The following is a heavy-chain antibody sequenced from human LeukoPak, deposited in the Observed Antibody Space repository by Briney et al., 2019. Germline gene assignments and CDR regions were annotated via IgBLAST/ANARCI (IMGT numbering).Heavy chain of an antibody. Sequence: SVKVSCKASGGTFSSYAISWVRQAPGQGLEWMGGIIPIFGTANYAQKFQGRVTITADKSTSTACMELSSLRSEDTAVYYCARDTGSERGYSGYGIWGQGTLVTVSS. CDR2: IIPIFGTA. D-gene: IGHD5-12*01. CDR3: ARDTGSERGYSGYGI. CDR1: GGTFSSYA. J-gene: IGHJ4*02. V-gene: IGHV1-69*06.